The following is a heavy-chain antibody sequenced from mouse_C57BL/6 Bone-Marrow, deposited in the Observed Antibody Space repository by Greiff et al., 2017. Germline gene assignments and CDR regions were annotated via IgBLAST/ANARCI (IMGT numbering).Heavy chain of an antibody. CDR3: ARGSTTVVAYWYFDV. Sequence: VQLQQPGAELVKPGASVKMSCKASGYTFTSYWITWVKQRPGQGLEWIGDIYPGSGSTNYNEKFKSKDTLTVDTSSSTAYMQLSSLTSEDSAVYYCARGSTTVVAYWYFDVWGTGTTVTVSS. J-gene: IGHJ1*03. V-gene: IGHV1-55*01. CDR2: IYPGSGST. D-gene: IGHD1-1*01. CDR1: GYTFTSYW.